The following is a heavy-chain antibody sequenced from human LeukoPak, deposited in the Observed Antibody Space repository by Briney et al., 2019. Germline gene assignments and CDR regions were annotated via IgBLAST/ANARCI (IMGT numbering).Heavy chain of an antibody. CDR3: ARDYYSEAGYNWNDPGLDAFDI. V-gene: IGHV3-21*01. D-gene: IGHD1-1*01. J-gene: IGHJ3*02. CDR2: ISSSSSYI. CDR1: GFTFSSYS. Sequence: GGSLRLSCAASGFTFSSYSMNWVRQAPGKGLEWVSSISSSSSYIYYADSVKGRFTISRDNAKNSLYLQMNSLRAEDTAVYYCARDYYSEAGYNWNDPGLDAFDIWGQGTMVTVSS.